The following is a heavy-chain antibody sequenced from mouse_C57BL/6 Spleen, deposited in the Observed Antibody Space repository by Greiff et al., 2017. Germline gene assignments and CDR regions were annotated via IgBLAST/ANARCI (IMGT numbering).Heavy chain of an antibody. CDR1: GYAFSSSW. J-gene: IGHJ2*01. CDR2: IYPGDGDT. Sequence: QVQLQQSGPELVKPGASVKISCKASGYAFSSSWMNWVKQRPGKGLEWIGRIYPGDGDTNYNGKFKGKATLTADKSSSTAYMQLSSLTSEDSAVYFWARVGRDGYYDYFDYWGQGTTLTVSS. D-gene: IGHD2-3*01. CDR3: ARVGRDGYYDYFDY. V-gene: IGHV1-82*01.